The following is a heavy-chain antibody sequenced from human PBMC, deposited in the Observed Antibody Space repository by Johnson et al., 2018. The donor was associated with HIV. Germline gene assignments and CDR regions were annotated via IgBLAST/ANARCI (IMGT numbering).Heavy chain of an antibody. CDR3: ASSWGNAFDI. D-gene: IGHD7-27*01. CDR1: GFTFTTYA. CDR2: ISYDGSNK. J-gene: IGHJ3*02. Sequence: QVLLVESGGGVAQPGRSLRLSCAASGFTFTTYAMHWVRQAPGKGLEWVAVISYDGSNKYYADSVKGRFTISRDNSKNTLYLQMNSLRAEDTAVYYCASSWGNAFDIWGQGTMVTVSS. V-gene: IGHV3-30*04.